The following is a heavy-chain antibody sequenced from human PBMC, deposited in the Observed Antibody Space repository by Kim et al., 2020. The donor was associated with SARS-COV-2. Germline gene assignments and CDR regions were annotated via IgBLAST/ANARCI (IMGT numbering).Heavy chain of an antibody. V-gene: IGHV1-69*13. CDR1: GGTFSSYA. D-gene: IGHD6-13*01. CDR2: IIPIFGTA. J-gene: IGHJ6*02. CDR3: ASRLLGQQLVYGMDV. Sequence: SVKVSCKASGGTFSSYAISWVRQTPGQGLEWMGGIIPIFGTANYAQKFQGRVTITADESTSTAYMELSSLRSEDTAVYYCASRLLGQQLVYGMDVWGQGTTVTVSS.